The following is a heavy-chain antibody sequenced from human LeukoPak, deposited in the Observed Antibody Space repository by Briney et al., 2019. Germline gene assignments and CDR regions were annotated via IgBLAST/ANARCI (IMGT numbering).Heavy chain of an antibody. D-gene: IGHD1-1*01. J-gene: IGHJ4*02. V-gene: IGHV3-23*01. CDR3: ATAGGFYSDY. CDR1: GFTFSSYA. Sequence: PGGSLRLSCAASGFTFSSYAMSWFRQATGKGLEWVSGISGSGGSTSYADSVRGRFTISRDNSKNTLYVQMNSLRAEDTAVYYCATAGGFYSDYWGQGTRVTVSS. CDR2: ISGSGGST.